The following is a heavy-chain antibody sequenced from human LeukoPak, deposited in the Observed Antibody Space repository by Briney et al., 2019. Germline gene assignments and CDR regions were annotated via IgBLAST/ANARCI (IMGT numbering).Heavy chain of an antibody. CDR3: ARYLSGNAFDI. Sequence: SETLSLTCTVSGGSVSSSGYYWSWIRQPPGKGLEWIAYVYYGGSTNYNPSLKSRVTISVDPSKNQFSLNLSSVTAADTAIYYCARYLSGNAFDIWGQGTMVTVSS. CDR2: VYYGGST. D-gene: IGHD6-25*01. CDR1: GGSVSSSGYY. V-gene: IGHV4-61*08. J-gene: IGHJ3*02.